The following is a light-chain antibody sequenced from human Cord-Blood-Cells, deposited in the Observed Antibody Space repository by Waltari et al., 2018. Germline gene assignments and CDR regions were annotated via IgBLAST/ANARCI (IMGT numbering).Light chain of an antibody. Sequence: QSVLTQPPSVSAAPGQKVTISCSGSSSNIGNNYVSWYQQLPGTAPKLLIYDHNKRPSGIPDRFSGSKSGTSATLGITGLQTGDEADYYCGTWDSSLSAGVFGTGTKVTVL. CDR3: GTWDSSLSAGV. CDR2: DHN. CDR1: SSNIGNNY. V-gene: IGLV1-51*01. J-gene: IGLJ1*01.